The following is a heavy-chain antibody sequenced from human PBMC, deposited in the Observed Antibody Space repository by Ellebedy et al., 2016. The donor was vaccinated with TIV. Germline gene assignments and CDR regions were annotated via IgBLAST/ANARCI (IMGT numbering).Heavy chain of an antibody. J-gene: IGHJ4*02. CDR1: GYPFSSFA. CDR2: VSSYNGNT. V-gene: IGHV1-18*01. CDR3: ARCSGGSCYSGTRFDS. Sequence: ASVKVSXXASGYPFSSFAINWVRQAPGQGLEWMGCVSSYNGNTNYVQKFQGRVTMTTDTSTSTAYLEPRSLTFDDTAVYYCARCSGGSCYSGTRFDSWGQGTLVTVSS. D-gene: IGHD2-15*01.